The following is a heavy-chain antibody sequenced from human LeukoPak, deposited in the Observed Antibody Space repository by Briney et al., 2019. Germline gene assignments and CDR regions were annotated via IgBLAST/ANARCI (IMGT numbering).Heavy chain of an antibody. CDR2: IWYDGSNK. CDR1: GFTFSSYG. V-gene: IGHV3-33*01. Sequence: PGRSLRLSCAASGFTFSSYGMHWVRQAPGKGLEWVAVIWYDGSNKYYADSVKGRFTISRDNSKNTLYLQMNSLRAEDTAVYYCARDQVDGDEGHFDYWGQGTLVTVSS. D-gene: IGHD4-17*01. CDR3: ARDQVDGDEGHFDY. J-gene: IGHJ4*02.